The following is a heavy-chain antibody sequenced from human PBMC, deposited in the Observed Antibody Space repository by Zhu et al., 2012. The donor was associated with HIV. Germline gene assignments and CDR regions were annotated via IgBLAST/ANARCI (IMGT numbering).Heavy chain of an antibody. CDR3: GRLRGITQTPIEY. CDR2: MYYSGRT. D-gene: IGHD1-20*01. V-gene: IGHV4-38-2*02. J-gene: IGHJ4*02. CDR1: GYSIRSGYY. Sequence: QVQLQESGPGLVKPSETLSLTCSVSGYSIRSGYYWGWIRQSPGKGLEWIGSMYYSGRTYQNPSLKSRVSISVDTSKNQVSLRLESVTGADTAIYYCGRLRGITQTPIEYWDQGILVTVSS.